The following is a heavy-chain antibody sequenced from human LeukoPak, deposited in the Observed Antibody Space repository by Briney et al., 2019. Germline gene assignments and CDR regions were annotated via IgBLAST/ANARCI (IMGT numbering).Heavy chain of an antibody. CDR1: GLTFRSYA. V-gene: IGHV3-23*01. D-gene: IGHD2-2*01. CDR3: AKGGVVVPAYYYYGMDV. Sequence: GGSWRFSCEASGLTFRSYAMSWVRQAPGKGLEWVSAISGSGGSTYYADSVKGRFTISRDNSKNTLYLQMNSLRAEDTAVYYCAKGGVVVPAYYYYGMDVWGQGTTVTVSS. J-gene: IGHJ6*02. CDR2: ISGSGGST.